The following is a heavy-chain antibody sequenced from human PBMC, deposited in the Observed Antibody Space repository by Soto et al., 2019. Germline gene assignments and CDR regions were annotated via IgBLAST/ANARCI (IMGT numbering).Heavy chain of an antibody. V-gene: IGHV1-3*01. Sequence: ASVKVSCKASGYTFTSYAMHWVRQAPGQRLEWMGWINAGNGNTKYSQKFQGRVTITRDTSASTAYMELSSLRSEDTAVYYCARELNTIFGVVTGDYYYYYMDVWGKGTTVTVSS. CDR2: INAGNGNT. J-gene: IGHJ6*03. D-gene: IGHD3-3*01. CDR1: GYTFTSYA. CDR3: ARELNTIFGVVTGDYYYYYMDV.